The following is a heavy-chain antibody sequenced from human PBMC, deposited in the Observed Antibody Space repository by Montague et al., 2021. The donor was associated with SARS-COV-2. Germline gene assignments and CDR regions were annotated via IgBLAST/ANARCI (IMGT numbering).Heavy chain of an antibody. D-gene: IGHD6-6*01. CDR1: GGSIVTGDYY. CDR2: IFHSGTT. CDR3: VREYTGSSQAS. Sequence: SETLSLTCSVSGGSIVTGDYYWAWSRQPPGKGLEWIGSIFHSGTTYYAPSLRGRVTISVDTSKNQFSLKLNSVTAADTAFYYCVREYTGSSQASWGQGTLVAVSS. J-gene: IGHJ5*02. V-gene: IGHV4-39*02.